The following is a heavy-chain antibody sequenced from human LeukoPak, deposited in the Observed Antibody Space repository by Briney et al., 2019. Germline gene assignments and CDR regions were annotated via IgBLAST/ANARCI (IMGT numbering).Heavy chain of an antibody. CDR3: ARVGYSSSWYDSLDY. CDR2: ISSDGSDK. D-gene: IGHD6-13*01. Sequence: GGSLRLSCAASGFSFSSYAMHWVRQAPGKGLEWVAVISSDGSDKYYADSVKGRFTISRDNSKNTLYLQMNSLRAGDTAVYYCARVGYSSSWYDSLDYWGQGTLVTVSS. CDR1: GFSFSSYA. J-gene: IGHJ4*02. V-gene: IGHV3-30-3*01.